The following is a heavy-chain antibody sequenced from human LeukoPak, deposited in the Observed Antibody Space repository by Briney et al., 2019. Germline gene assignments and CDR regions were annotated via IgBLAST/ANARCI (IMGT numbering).Heavy chain of an antibody. D-gene: IGHD6-19*01. V-gene: IGHV3-23*01. J-gene: IGHJ6*03. CDR3: AKGSGITVAGDSYYYMDA. CDR1: GFTFSNYA. CDR2: ISGSGGST. Sequence: PGGSLRLSCAASGFTFSNYAVSWVRQAPGKGLEWVSAISGSGGSTYYADSVKGRFTISRDNPKNALYLQMNSLRAEDTAVYYCAKGSGITVAGDSYYYMDAWGKGTTATISS.